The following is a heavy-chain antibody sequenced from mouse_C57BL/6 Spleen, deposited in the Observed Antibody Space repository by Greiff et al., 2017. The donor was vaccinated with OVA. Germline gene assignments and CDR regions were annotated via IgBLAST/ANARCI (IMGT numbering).Heavy chain of an antibody. D-gene: IGHD1-1*01. Sequence: ESGPGMVKPSQSLSLTCTVTGYSITSGYDWHWIRHFPGNKLEWMGYISYSGSTNYNPSLKSRISITHDTSKNHFFLKLNSVTTEDTATYYCARGPDYYGTAWFAYWGQGTLVTVSA. CDR1: GYSITSGYD. CDR3: ARGPDYYGTAWFAY. J-gene: IGHJ3*01. V-gene: IGHV3-1*01. CDR2: ISYSGST.